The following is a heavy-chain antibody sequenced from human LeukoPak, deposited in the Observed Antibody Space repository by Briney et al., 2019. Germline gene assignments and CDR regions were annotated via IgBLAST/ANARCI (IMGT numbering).Heavy chain of an antibody. Sequence: PSETLSLTCTVSGGSISRSSYYWGWIRQPPGKGLEWIGSIYYSGSTYYNPSLKSRVTISVDTSKNQFSLKLTSVTAADTAVYYCAAYGEPPFDYWGQGTLVTVSS. CDR2: IYYSGST. J-gene: IGHJ4*02. CDR3: AAYGEPPFDY. D-gene: IGHD4-17*01. CDR1: GGSISRSSYY. V-gene: IGHV4-39*07.